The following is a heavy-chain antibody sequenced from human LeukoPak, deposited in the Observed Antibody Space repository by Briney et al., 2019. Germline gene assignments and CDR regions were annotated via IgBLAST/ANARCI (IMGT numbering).Heavy chain of an antibody. V-gene: IGHV3-74*03. CDR3: ARELGDSRDY. J-gene: IGHJ4*02. CDR1: GFTFSSYW. D-gene: IGHD3-22*01. Sequence: GGSLRLSCAASGFTFSSYWMQWVRQAPGKGLVWVSRINSDGSSTMYGDSVKGRFTISRDNAKNTLYLQMNSLRAEDRALYYCARELGDSRDYWGQGILVTVSS. CDR2: INSDGSST.